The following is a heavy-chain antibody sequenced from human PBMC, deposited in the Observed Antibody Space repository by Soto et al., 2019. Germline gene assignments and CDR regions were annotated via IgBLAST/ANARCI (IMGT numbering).Heavy chain of an antibody. CDR1: GFPSVSYW. CDR3: AREYYGLLTGYYTDY. J-gene: IGHJ4*02. V-gene: IGHV3-74*01. CDR2: ISGDGVTT. D-gene: IGHD3-9*01. Sequence: EVQLVESGGDLVQRGGSLRLSCAASGFPSVSYWIHWVRHTPGKGLDWVARISGDGVTTDYADSVTGRFTVSRDNAKNTLSLQISGLRAEDTAVYYCAREYYGLLTGYYTDYWGQGTLVSVSS.